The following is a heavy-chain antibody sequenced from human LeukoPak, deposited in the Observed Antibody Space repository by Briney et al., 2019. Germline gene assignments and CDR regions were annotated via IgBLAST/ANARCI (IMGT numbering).Heavy chain of an antibody. CDR3: AKDKRIQVVPAAILEPTLDY. D-gene: IGHD2-2*02. J-gene: IGHJ4*02. Sequence: PGGSRRLSCAASGFTFSSYAMSWVRQAPGKGLEWVSAISGSGGSTYYADSVKGRFTISRDNSKNTLYLQMNSLRAEDTAVYYCAKDKRIQVVPAAILEPTLDYWGQGTLVTVSS. CDR2: ISGSGGST. V-gene: IGHV3-23*01. CDR1: GFTFSSYA.